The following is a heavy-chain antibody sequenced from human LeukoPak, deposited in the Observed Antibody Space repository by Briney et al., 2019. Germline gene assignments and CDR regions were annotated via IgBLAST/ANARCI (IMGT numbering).Heavy chain of an antibody. CDR2: INSDGNST. V-gene: IGHV3-74*01. D-gene: IGHD1-26*01. CDR3: ASLGRSFDY. CDR1: GFTFSNYW. J-gene: IGHJ4*02. Sequence: GGSLRLSCAASGFTFSNYWIHWVRQAPGKGLVWVSRINSDGNSTSYADSVKGRFTISRDNAKNTLYLQMNSLRAEDTAVYYCASLGRSFDYWGQGTLVTVSP.